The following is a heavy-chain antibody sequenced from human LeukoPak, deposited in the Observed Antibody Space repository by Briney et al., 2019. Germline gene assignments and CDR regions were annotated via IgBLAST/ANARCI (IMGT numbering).Heavy chain of an antibody. V-gene: IGHV4-39*01. CDR2: IYYSGST. D-gene: IGHD3-10*01. CDR1: GGSISSSSYY. J-gene: IGHJ5*02. Sequence: PSETLSLTCTVPGGSISSSSYYWGCIRQPPEKGLEWIGSIYYSGSTYYNPSLKSRVTISVDTSLKLSSVTAADTAVYYCARHSSLYYGSGGSWFDPWGQGTLVTVSS. CDR3: ARHSSLYYGSGGSWFDP.